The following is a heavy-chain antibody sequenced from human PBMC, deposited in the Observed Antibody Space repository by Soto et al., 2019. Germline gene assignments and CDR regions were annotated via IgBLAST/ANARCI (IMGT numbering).Heavy chain of an antibody. D-gene: IGHD2-2*01. Sequence: EVQLLESGGGLVQPRGSLRLSCAASGFAFSTYAMNWVRQAPGKGLEWVSGIVDSGGRTFYADSVKGRFTISRDNSKNPLYLEMNSLRAEDTAIYYCAPVPAASSYYDTDVWGQGTTVTVSS. J-gene: IGHJ6*02. CDR1: GFAFSTYA. CDR2: IVDSGGRT. V-gene: IGHV3-23*01. CDR3: APVPAASSYYDTDV.